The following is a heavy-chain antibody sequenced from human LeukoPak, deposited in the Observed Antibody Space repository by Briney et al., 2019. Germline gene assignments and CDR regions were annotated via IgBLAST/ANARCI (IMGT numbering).Heavy chain of an antibody. Sequence: LRLSCAASGFTFSSYAMQWVRQAPGKGAEWGAVISYDGSNKYYADSLKGRFTISRDNAKNSLSLQMDSLRAEDTAVYYCARGDFGRYAFDFWGQGTMVTVSS. J-gene: IGHJ3*01. CDR3: ARGDFGRYAFDF. CDR2: ISYDGSNK. CDR1: GFTFSSYA. D-gene: IGHD2/OR15-2a*01. V-gene: IGHV3-30-3*01.